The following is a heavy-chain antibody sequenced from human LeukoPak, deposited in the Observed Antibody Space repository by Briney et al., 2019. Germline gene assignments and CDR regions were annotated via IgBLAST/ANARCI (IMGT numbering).Heavy chain of an antibody. CDR3: ANSKRPRAFDY. Sequence: GGSLRLSCAASGFTFSSYAMSWVRQDPGKGLEWVSAISGSGGSTYYAASVKGRFTISRDNSKNTLYLQMNSLRAEDTAVYYCANSKRPRAFDYWGQGTLVTVSS. J-gene: IGHJ4*02. V-gene: IGHV3-23*01. CDR2: ISGSGGST. CDR1: GFTFSSYA.